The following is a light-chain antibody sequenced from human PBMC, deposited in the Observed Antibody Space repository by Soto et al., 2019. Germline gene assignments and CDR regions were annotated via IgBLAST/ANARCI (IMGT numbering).Light chain of an antibody. V-gene: IGKV1-9*01. CDR2: AAS. Sequence: IQLTQSPSSLSTSVRDRVTITCRASQGISSYLAWYQQKPGKAPKLLIYAASTLQSGVPSRFSGSGSGTDFTLTISCLQSEDFATYYCQQYYSYPSFGGGTKVDIK. J-gene: IGKJ4*01. CDR1: QGISSY. CDR3: QQYYSYPS.